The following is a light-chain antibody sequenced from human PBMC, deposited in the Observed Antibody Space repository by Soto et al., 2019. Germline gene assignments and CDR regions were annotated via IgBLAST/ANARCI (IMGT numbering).Light chain of an antibody. V-gene: IGLV2-23*01. Sequence: QSALTQPASVSGSPGQSITISCTGTSSDVGSYNLVSWYQQHPGKAPKLLIYEGSKRPSGVSNRFSGSKSGSTASLTVSGLQAEDEADYYCSSYAGDTTSDAVFGGGTKLTVL. J-gene: IGLJ2*01. CDR2: EGS. CDR1: SSDVGSYNL. CDR3: SSYAGDTTSDAV.